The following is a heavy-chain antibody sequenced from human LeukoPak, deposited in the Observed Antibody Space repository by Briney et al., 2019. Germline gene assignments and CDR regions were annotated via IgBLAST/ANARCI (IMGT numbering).Heavy chain of an antibody. D-gene: IGHD3-22*01. Sequence: PGGSLRLSCAASGFTFSSYAMSWVRQAPGEGLEWVSRIGVNGVTTYYADSVKGRFTISRDNPKNTLYLQMNSLRAEDTAVYFCAKRGVVIRVILVGFHREAYYFDSWGQGALVTVSS. CDR3: AKRGVVIRVILVGFHREAYYFDS. CDR2: IGVNGVTT. CDR1: GFTFSSYA. J-gene: IGHJ4*02. V-gene: IGHV3-23*01.